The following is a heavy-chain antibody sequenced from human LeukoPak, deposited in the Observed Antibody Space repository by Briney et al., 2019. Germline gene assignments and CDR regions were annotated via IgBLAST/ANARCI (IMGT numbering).Heavy chain of an antibody. Sequence: SVKVSCKASGGTFSSYAISWVRPAPGQGLEWMGRIIPILGIANYAQKFQGRVTITADKSTSTAYMELSSLRSEDTAVYYCARATRDYCSGGSCQYWYFDLWGRGTLVTVSS. J-gene: IGHJ2*01. CDR3: ARATRDYCSGGSCQYWYFDL. V-gene: IGHV1-69*04. D-gene: IGHD2-15*01. CDR2: IIPILGIA. CDR1: GGTFSSYA.